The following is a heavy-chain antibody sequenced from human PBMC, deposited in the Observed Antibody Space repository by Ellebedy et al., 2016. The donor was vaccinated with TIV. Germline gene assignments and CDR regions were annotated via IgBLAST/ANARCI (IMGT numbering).Heavy chain of an antibody. J-gene: IGHJ6*02. V-gene: IGHV1-18*04. D-gene: IGHD3-10*01. CDR3: ARYSGSGTYYRNGMDV. Sequence: AASVMVSCKASGYTFTSSYMQWVRQAPGQGLEWMGWISAYNGNTNYAENLHGRVTMTTDTSTDTAYMELRSLRSDDTAVYFCARYSGSGTYYRNGMDVWGQGTTVTVSS. CDR2: ISAYNGNT. CDR1: GYTFTSSY.